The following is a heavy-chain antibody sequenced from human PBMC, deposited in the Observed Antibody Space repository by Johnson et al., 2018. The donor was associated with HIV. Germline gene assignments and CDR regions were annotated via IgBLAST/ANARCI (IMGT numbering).Heavy chain of an antibody. CDR1: GFTFSSYA. CDR3: ARVGILRRRGAFDI. V-gene: IGHV3-30*02. Sequence: QVQLVESGGGLVQPGGSLRLSCAASGFTFSSYAMSWVRQAPGKGLEWVAFIRYDGSNKYYADSVKGRFTISRDNAKNSLYLQMNSLRAEDTAVYYCARVGILRRRGAFDIWGQGTMVTVSS. D-gene: IGHD2-15*01. CDR2: IRYDGSNK. J-gene: IGHJ3*02.